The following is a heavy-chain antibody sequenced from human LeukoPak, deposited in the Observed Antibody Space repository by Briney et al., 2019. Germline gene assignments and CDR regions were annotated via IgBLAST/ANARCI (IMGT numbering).Heavy chain of an antibody. D-gene: IGHD3-10*01. J-gene: IGHJ4*02. CDR3: FREGGD. CDR2: INIDVRIT. CDR1: GFSFSTQR. Sequence: GGSLRLSCAASGFSFSTQRMHWVRQAPGKGLVWVSYINIDVRITGYADSVKGRFTISRDNAKNTLYLQMNGLRAEDTAIYYCFREGGDWGQGTLVTVSS. V-gene: IGHV3-74*01.